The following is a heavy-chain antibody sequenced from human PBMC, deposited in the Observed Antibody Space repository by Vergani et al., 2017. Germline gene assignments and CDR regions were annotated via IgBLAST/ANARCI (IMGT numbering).Heavy chain of an antibody. J-gene: IGHJ4*02. CDR1: GYIFSHHW. CDR3: ARRGEGYCTGSSCYAQFDD. Sequence: EVQLVQSGGEVKKPGESLKISCTGSGYIFSHHWIAWVRQMPGKGLEWMGIIHPDDSDTRYSPSFQGQVTISVDKSINTAYLQWSSLKASDTAIYYCARRGEGYCTGSSCYAQFDDWGQGTRVIVSS. D-gene: IGHD2-15*01. V-gene: IGHV5-51*01. CDR2: IHPDDSDT.